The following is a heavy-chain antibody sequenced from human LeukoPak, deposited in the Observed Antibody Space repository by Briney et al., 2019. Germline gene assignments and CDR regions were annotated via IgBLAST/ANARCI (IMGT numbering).Heavy chain of an antibody. V-gene: IGHV4-59*01. Sequence: PSETLSLTCTDSGGSIRSYFWSWIRQPPGKGLEWIGYIYYSGSTNYNPSLKSRVTISVDTSKNQFSLKLSSVTAADTAVYYCARGSDHYDSSGYRYFDLWGRGTLATVSS. D-gene: IGHD3-22*01. CDR3: ARGSDHYDSSGYRYFDL. J-gene: IGHJ2*01. CDR2: IYYSGST. CDR1: GGSIRSYF.